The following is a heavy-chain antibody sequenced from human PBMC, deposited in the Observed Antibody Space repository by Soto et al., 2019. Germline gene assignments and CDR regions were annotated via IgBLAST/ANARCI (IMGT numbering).Heavy chain of an antibody. CDR1: GGTFSSYA. D-gene: IGHD3-3*01. CDR2: IIPIFGTA. J-gene: IGHJ6*03. CDR3: ARGPDFWSGHRRRGYYHYYYMDV. V-gene: IGHV1-69*01. Sequence: QVQLVQSGAEVKKPGSSVKVSCKASGGTFSSYAISWVRQAPGQGLEWMGGIIPIFGTANYAQKFQGRVTITADESTSTAYMELSSLRAEDTAVYYCARGPDFWSGHRRRGYYHYYYMDVWGKGTTVTVSS.